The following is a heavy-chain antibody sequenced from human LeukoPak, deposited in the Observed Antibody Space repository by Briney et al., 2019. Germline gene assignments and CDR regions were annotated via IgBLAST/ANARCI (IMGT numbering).Heavy chain of an antibody. J-gene: IGHJ2*01. D-gene: IGHD2-2*01. Sequence: PGGSLRLSCAASGFTFDDYAMHWVRQAPGKGLEWVSGISWNSGSIGYADSVKGRFTISRDNAKSSLYLQMNSLRAEDTAVYYCAGGLPPIPAAISWYFDLWGRGTLVTVSS. CDR1: GFTFDDYA. V-gene: IGHV3-9*01. CDR3: AGGLPPIPAAISWYFDL. CDR2: ISWNSGSI.